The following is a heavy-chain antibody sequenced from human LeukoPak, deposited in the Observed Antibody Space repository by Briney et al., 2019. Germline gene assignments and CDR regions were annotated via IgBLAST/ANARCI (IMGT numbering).Heavy chain of an antibody. Sequence: SETLSLTCTVSGGSISSSSYYWGWIRQPPGKGLEWIGSIYCSGSTNYNPSLKSRVTISVDTSKNQFSLKLSSVTAADTAVYYCARDNDDSSGYYRYFDYWGQGTLVTVSS. D-gene: IGHD3-22*01. CDR2: IYCSGST. CDR1: GGSISSSSYY. CDR3: ARDNDDSSGYYRYFDY. V-gene: IGHV4-39*07. J-gene: IGHJ4*02.